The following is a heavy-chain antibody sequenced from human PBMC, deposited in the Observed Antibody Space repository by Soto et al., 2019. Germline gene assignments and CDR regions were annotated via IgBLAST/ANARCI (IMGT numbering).Heavy chain of an antibody. V-gene: IGHV3-23*01. CDR2: ISVSGGST. CDR1: RFTFSSYA. CDR3: GKEGYSITRNKPPDN. Sequence: RLSCAASRFTFSSYAMCWVRQAPGKGLEWVSSISVSGGSTYYADSVKGRFTISRDNSKNTLYLQMNSLRAEDTAVYYCGKEGYSITRNKPPDNWGQGTLVTVSS. D-gene: IGHD1-26*01. J-gene: IGHJ4*02.